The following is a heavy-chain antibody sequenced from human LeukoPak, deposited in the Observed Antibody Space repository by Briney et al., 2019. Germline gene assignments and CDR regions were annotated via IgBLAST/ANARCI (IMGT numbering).Heavy chain of an antibody. CDR2: FDPEDGET. D-gene: IGHD4-17*01. CDR1: GYTLTELS. CDR3: ATHPYPTGPFDY. Sequence: ASVKVSCKVSGYTLTELSMHWVRQAPGKGLEWMGGFDPEDGETIYAQKFQGRVTMTEDTSTDTAYMELSSLRSEDTAVYYCATHPYPTGPFDYWGQGTRVTVSS. J-gene: IGHJ4*02. V-gene: IGHV1-24*01.